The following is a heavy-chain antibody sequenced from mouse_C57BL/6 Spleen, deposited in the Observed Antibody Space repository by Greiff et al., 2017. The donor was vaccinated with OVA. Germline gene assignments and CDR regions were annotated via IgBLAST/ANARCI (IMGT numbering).Heavy chain of an antibody. CDR1: GYTFTSYW. D-gene: IGHD2-5*01. V-gene: IGHV1-64*01. J-gene: IGHJ2*01. CDR3: AKSYSNYADY. Sequence: QVQLKQPGAELVKPGASVKLSCKASGYTFTSYWMHWVKQRPGQGLEWIGMIHPNSGSTNYNEKFKSKATLTVDKSSSTAYMQLSSLTSEDSAVYYCAKSYSNYADYWGQGTTLTVSS. CDR2: IHPNSGST.